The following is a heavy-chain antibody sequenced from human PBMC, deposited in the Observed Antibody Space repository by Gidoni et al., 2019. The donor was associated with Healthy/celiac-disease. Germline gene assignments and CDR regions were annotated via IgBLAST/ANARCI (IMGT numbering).Heavy chain of an antibody. V-gene: IGHV2-5*01. CDR2: IYWNDDK. CDR1: GFSLSTSGVG. J-gene: IGHJ4*02. D-gene: IGHD3-22*01. CDR3: ARNLDSSGYYYERVLGLHFDY. Sequence: QITLKESGPTLVKPTQTLTLTCTFSGFSLSTSGVGVGWIRQPPGKALEWLALIYWNDDKRYSPSLKSRLTITKDTSKNQVVLTMTNMDPVDTATYYCARNLDSSGYYYERVLGLHFDYWGQGTLVTVSS.